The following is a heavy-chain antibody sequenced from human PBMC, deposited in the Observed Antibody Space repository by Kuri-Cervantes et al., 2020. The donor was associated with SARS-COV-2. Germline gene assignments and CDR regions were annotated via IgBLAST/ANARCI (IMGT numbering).Heavy chain of an antibody. CDR2: ISSSSSTI. CDR1: GFTFSSYS. CDR3: ARDRFRVPAAMTTVFWFDP. V-gene: IGHV3-48*02. Sequence: GGSLRLSCAASGFTFSSYSMNWVRQAPGKGLEWVSYISSSSSTIYYADPVKGRFTISRDNAKNSLYLQMNSLRDEDTAVYYCARDRFRVPAAMTTVFWFDPWGQGTLVTVSS. D-gene: IGHD2-2*01. J-gene: IGHJ5*02.